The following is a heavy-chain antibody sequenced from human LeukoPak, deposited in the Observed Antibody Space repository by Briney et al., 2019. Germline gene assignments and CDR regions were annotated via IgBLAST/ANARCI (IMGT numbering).Heavy chain of an antibody. CDR1: GYTFTGYY. D-gene: IGHD5-18*01. J-gene: IGHJ3*02. CDR3: ARDSVDTAMADAFDI. Sequence: GASVKVSCKASGYTFTGYYMHWVRQAPGQGLEWMGWINPNSGGTNYAQKFQGRVTMTRDTSISTAYMELSRLRSDDTAVYYCARDSVDTAMADAFDIWGQGTMVTVSS. CDR2: INPNSGGT. V-gene: IGHV1-2*02.